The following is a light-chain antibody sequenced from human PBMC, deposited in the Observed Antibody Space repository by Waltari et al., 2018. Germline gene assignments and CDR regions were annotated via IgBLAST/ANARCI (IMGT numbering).Light chain of an antibody. Sequence: SALTQPASVSGSPGQSITISCSGTDSDVGAYDFVSWYQQHPGKAPHLIIYEVSNRPSGISNRFSASKSGNTASLTISGLQAEDEADYYCSSYTTSSAPGVFGTGTRVTVL. V-gene: IGLV2-14*01. J-gene: IGLJ1*01. CDR2: EVS. CDR1: DSDVGAYDF. CDR3: SSYTTSSAPGV.